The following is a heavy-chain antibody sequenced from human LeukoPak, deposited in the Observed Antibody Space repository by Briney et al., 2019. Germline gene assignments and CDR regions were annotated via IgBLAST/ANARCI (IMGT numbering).Heavy chain of an antibody. D-gene: IGHD6-6*01. J-gene: IGHJ6*03. CDR3: AREVSPQGGSSSGDPRNYYMDV. CDR1: GYTFTSYY. Sequence: GASVKVSCKASGYTFTSYYMHWVRQAPGQGLEWMGIINPSGGRTSYAQKFQGRVTMTRDMSTSTVYMELSSLRSEDTAVYYCAREVSPQGGSSSGDPRNYYMDVWGKGTTVTVSS. CDR2: INPSGGRT. V-gene: IGHV1-46*01.